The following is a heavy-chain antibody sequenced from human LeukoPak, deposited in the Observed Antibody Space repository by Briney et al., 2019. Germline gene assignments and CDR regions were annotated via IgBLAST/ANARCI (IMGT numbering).Heavy chain of an antibody. CDR2: ISSSGSTI. D-gene: IGHD3-3*02. Sequence: GGSLTLSCAASGFTFSDYYMSWIRQAPGKGLEWVSYISSSGSTIYYADSVKGRFTISRDNAKNPLYLQMNSLRAEDTAVYYRARDCIRKHYGMDVWGQGTTVTVSS. CDR1: GFTFSDYY. CDR3: ARDCIRKHYGMDV. J-gene: IGHJ6*02. V-gene: IGHV3-11*04.